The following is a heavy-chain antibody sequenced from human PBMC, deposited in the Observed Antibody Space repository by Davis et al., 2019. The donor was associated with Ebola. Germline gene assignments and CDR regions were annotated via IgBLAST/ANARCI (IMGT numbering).Heavy chain of an antibody. J-gene: IGHJ4*02. CDR3: ARGDGRVLPFDY. Sequence: ASVKVSCKASGYTFTGYYMHWVRQAPGQGLEWMGWINPNSGGTNYAQKFQGRVTMTRDTSTSTAYMELRSLRSDDTAVYYCARGDGRVLPFDYWGQGTLVTVSS. D-gene: IGHD2-21*01. CDR1: GYTFTGYY. V-gene: IGHV1-2*02. CDR2: INPNSGGT.